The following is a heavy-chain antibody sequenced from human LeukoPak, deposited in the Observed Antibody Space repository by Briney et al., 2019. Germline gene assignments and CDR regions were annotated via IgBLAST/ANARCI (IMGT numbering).Heavy chain of an antibody. J-gene: IGHJ5*02. CDR2: INHSGST. Sequence: SETLSLTCAVYGGSFSGYYWSWIRQPPGKGLEWIGEINHSGSTNYNPSLKSRVTISVDTSKNQLSLKLSSVTAADTAVYYCARGLPPRITIFGVATNRDWFDPWGQGTLVTVSS. D-gene: IGHD3-3*01. CDR3: ARGLPPRITIFGVATNRDWFDP. V-gene: IGHV4-34*01. CDR1: GGSFSGYY.